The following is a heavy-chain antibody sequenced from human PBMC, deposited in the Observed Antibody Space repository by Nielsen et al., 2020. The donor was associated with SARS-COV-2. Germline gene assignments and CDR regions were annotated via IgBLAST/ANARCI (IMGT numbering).Heavy chain of an antibody. J-gene: IGHJ4*02. D-gene: IGHD4-17*01. CDR1: GFTVSSNY. V-gene: IGHV3-53*01. CDR3: AKGDYGVPGSHFDY. CDR2: IYSGGST. Sequence: GESLKISCAASGFTVSSNYMSWVRQAPGKGLEWVSVIYSGGSTYYADSVKGRFTISRDNSKNTLYLQMNSLRAEDTAVYYCAKGDYGVPGSHFDYWGQGTLVTVSS.